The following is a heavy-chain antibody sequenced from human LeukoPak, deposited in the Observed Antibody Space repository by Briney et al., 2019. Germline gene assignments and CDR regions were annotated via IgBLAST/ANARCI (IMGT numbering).Heavy chain of an antibody. CDR3: ARRSGSYLWGELFDP. CDR2: INHSGST. J-gene: IGHJ5*02. CDR1: GGSFNGYY. Sequence: PSETLSLTCAVYGGSFNGYYWSWIRQPPGKGLEWIGEINHSGSTNYNPSLKSRVTISVDTSKNQFSLKLSSVTAADTAVYYCARRSGSYLWGELFDPWGQGTLVTVSS. V-gene: IGHV4-34*01. D-gene: IGHD3-10*01.